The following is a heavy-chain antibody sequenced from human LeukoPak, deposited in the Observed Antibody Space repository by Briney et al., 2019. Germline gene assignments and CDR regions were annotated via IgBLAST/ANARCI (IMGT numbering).Heavy chain of an antibody. CDR1: GGSFSGYY. D-gene: IGHD2-2*01. CDR2: INLSGST. CDR3: VRGQYCSSTSCYYPPRGNWFDP. J-gene: IGHJ5*02. V-gene: IGHV4-34*01. Sequence: SETLSLTCAVYGGSFSGYYWSWIRQPPGKGLEWIGEINLSGSTNYNPSLKSRVTISVDTSKNQFSLKLSSVTAADTAVYYCVRGQYCSSTSCYYPPRGNWFDPWGQGTLVTVSS.